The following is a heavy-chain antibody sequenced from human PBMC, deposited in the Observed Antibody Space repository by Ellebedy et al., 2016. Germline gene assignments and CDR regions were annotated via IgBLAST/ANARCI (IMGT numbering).Heavy chain of an antibody. V-gene: IGHV3-23*01. D-gene: IGHD5-24*01. CDR3: ASENSWLPIDY. J-gene: IGHJ4*02. Sequence: GGSLRLXXAASGFTFSSYAMSWVRQAPGKGLEWVSAISGSGGSTYYADSVKGRFTISRDNSKNTLYLQMNSLRAEDTAVYYCASENSWLPIDYWGQGTLVTVSS. CDR2: ISGSGGST. CDR1: GFTFSSYA.